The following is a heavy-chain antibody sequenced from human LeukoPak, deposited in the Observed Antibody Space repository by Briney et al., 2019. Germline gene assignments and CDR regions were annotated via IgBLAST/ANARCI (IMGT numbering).Heavy chain of an antibody. V-gene: IGHV4-59*01. CDR1: GGSISDYY. CDR3: ARGGCSGGGCHQYFQL. Sequence: SETLSLTCTVSGGSISDYYWSWIRQPPGKGLEWIGWIFGSGSSNYNPSLKSRLTISVDTSKNQFSLKLTSATAADTAIYYCARGGCSGGGCHQYFQLWGQGTLVTVSS. CDR2: IFGSGSS. J-gene: IGHJ1*01. D-gene: IGHD2-15*01.